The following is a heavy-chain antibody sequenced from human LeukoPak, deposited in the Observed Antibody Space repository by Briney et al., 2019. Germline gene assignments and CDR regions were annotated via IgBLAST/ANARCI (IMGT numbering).Heavy chain of an antibody. D-gene: IGHD2-21*02. CDR3: ARDSRGPYCGGDCDV. Sequence: SETLSLTCAVSGGSISSNNWWIWVRQSPEKGLEWIGEIYHDGSTNYNPSLKSRVTISMDKSKNQLSLKLNFVTAAYTAVYYCARDSRGPYCGGDCDVWGQGTLVTVSS. CDR1: GGSISSNNW. V-gene: IGHV4-4*02. CDR2: IYHDGST. J-gene: IGHJ4*02.